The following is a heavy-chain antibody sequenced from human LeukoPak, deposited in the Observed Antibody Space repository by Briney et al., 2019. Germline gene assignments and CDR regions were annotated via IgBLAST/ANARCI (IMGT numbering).Heavy chain of an antibody. CDR3: ATDYYDSSHYYYFEY. Sequence: GASVKVSCKASGCSFTSYGISWVRQAPGQGLEWMGWISAYNTNTKYAQKLQGRVTMTTDTSTSTAYMELRSLRSDGTAVYYCATDYYDSSHYYYFEYWGQGTLVTVSS. CDR2: ISAYNTNT. D-gene: IGHD3-22*01. CDR1: GCSFTSYG. J-gene: IGHJ4*02. V-gene: IGHV1-18*01.